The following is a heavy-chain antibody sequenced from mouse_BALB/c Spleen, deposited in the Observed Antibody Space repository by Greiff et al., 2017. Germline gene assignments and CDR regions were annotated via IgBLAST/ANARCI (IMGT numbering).Heavy chain of an antibody. Sequence: QVQLQQSGPGLVAPSQSLSITCTVSGFSLTSYGVHWVRQPPGKGLEWLGVIWAGGSTNYNSALMSRLSISKDNSKSQVFLKMNSLQTDDTAMYYCARGDYGGYYAMDYWGQGTSVTVSS. D-gene: IGHD1-1*01. CDR1: GFSLTSYG. V-gene: IGHV2-9*02. CDR3: ARGDYGGYYAMDY. CDR2: IWAGGST. J-gene: IGHJ4*01.